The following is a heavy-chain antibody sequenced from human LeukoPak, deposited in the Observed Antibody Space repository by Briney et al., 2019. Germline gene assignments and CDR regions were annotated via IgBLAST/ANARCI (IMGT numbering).Heavy chain of an antibody. J-gene: IGHJ2*01. CDR3: ASQYYDILTTYWYFDL. CDR2: IYYSGST. V-gene: IGHV4-39*01. CDR1: GGSISSSSYY. Sequence: SETLSLTCTVSGGSISSSSYYWGWIRQPPGKGLEWIGSIYYSGSTYYNPSLKSRVTISVDTSKNQFSLKLSSVTAADTAVYYCASQYYDILTTYWYFDLWGRGTLVTVSS. D-gene: IGHD3-9*01.